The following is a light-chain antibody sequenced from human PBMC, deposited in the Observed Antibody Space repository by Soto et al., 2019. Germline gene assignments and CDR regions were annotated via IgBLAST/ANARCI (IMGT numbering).Light chain of an antibody. CDR2: SAS. CDR1: QSIRSN. CDR3: QQYDHWPRT. V-gene: IGKV3-15*01. Sequence: EIVMTQSPATLSVSTGERATLSCRASQSIRSNLAWCQQKPGQAPRLLIYSASTRATDVPASFSGSESGPDFTLSISSLHSQDFAVYYCQQYDHWPRTFGQGTKAQIK. J-gene: IGKJ1*01.